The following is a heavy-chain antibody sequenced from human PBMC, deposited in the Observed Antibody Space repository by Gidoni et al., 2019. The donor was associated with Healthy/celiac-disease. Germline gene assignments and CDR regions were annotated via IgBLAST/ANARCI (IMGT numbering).Heavy chain of an antibody. V-gene: IGHV5-10-1*01. CDR1: GYSFTSYW. CDR3: VVLFYVWGSYRTYYFDY. D-gene: IGHD3-16*02. Sequence: ESLRISCKGSGYSFTSYWISWVRQMPGKGLEWMGRIDPSDSYTNYSPSFQGHVTISADKSISTAYLQWSSLKASDTAMYYCVVLFYVWGSYRTYYFDYWGQGTLVTVSS. CDR2: IDPSDSYT. J-gene: IGHJ4*02.